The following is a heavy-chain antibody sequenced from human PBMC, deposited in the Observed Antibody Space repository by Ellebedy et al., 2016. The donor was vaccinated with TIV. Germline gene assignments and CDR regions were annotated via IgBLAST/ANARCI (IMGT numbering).Heavy chain of an antibody. D-gene: IGHD6-13*01. V-gene: IGHV4-59*08. CDR1: GGSISSYY. CDR3: ARGGIAAGNFDY. Sequence: SETLSLTXTVSGGSISSYYWSWIRQPPGKGLEWIGYIYYSGSTNYNPSLKSRVTISVDTSKNQFSLKLSSVTAADTAVYYCARGGIAAGNFDYWGQGTLVTVSS. CDR2: IYYSGST. J-gene: IGHJ4*02.